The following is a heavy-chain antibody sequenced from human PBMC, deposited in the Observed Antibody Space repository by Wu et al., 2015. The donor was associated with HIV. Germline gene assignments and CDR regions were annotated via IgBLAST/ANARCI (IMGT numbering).Heavy chain of an antibody. Sequence: QVQLVQSGAEVKKPGSSVKVSCKASGGTFSSYAISWVRQAPGQGLEWMGGIIPIFGTANYAQKFQGRVTITADESTSTAYMELSSLRSEDTAVYYCARDSHGDDALGKYFDYWGQGNPGSPSSS. CDR2: IIPIFGTA. D-gene: IGHD4-17*01. CDR1: GGTFSSYA. V-gene: IGHV1-69*12. J-gene: IGHJ4*02. CDR3: ARDSHGDDALGKYFDY.